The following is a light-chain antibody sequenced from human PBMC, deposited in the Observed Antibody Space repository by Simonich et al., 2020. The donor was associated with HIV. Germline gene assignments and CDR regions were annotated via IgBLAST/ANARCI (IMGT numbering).Light chain of an antibody. CDR1: QSVRNTY. CDR3: QQYGSSPLT. J-gene: IGKJ4*01. Sequence: EIVLTQSPGTLSLSPGERATLSCRASQSVRNTYFTWYQQKPGQPPRLLISGASSRATGIHDRCSGSGSGTDFILTISRLGPEDFAVYYCQQYGSSPLTFGGGTKVEIK. CDR2: GAS. V-gene: IGKV3-20*01.